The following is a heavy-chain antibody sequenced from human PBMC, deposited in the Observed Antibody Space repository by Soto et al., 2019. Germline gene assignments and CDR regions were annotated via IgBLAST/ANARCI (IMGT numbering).Heavy chain of an antibody. CDR3: VKGAWLDY. CDR2: IRGVAGST. Sequence: GGSLRLSCAASGFTFSTFDMTWVRQAPWKGLEWVSLIRGVAGSTHYPDSVKGRFTISKDNSNNMLYLEMNSLRADDTAVYFCVKGAWLDYWGQGNMVTVSS. J-gene: IGHJ4*02. V-gene: IGHV3-23*01. CDR1: GFTFSTFD.